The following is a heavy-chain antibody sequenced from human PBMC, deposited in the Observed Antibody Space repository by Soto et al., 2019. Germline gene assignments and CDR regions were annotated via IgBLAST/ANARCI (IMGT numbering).Heavy chain of an antibody. V-gene: IGHV4-30-2*01. CDR2: IYHSGST. Sequence: TLSLTCAVSGCSISSGGYSWSWIRQPPGKGLEWIGYIYHSGSTYYNPSLKSRVTISVDRSKNQFSLKLSSVTAADTAVYYCARGSEYYGSGSYYGLDYWGQGTLVTVSS. CDR1: GCSISSGGYS. D-gene: IGHD3-10*01. CDR3: ARGSEYYGSGSYYGLDY. J-gene: IGHJ4*02.